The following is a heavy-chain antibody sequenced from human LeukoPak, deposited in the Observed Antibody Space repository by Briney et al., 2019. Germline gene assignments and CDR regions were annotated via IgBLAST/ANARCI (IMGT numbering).Heavy chain of an antibody. CDR2: ISAYNCNI. J-gene: IGHJ5*02. CDR1: GYTFTSYG. CDR3: ARDPWIQLSVNWFDP. Sequence: GASVKVSCKASGYTFTSYGINWVRQAPGQGLEWMGWISAYNCNIYYAQTLQGRVTMSTDNSTITAYMELRSLRSDDTAVYYCARDPWIQLSVNWFDPWGQGTLVTVSS. V-gene: IGHV1-18*01. D-gene: IGHD5-18*01.